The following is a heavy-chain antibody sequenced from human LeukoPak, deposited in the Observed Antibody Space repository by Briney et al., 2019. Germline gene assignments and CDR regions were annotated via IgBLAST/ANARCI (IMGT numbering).Heavy chain of an antibody. CDR3: ARKHDLYWYFDL. CDR2: INHSGST. CDR1: GGSFSGYY. J-gene: IGHJ2*01. V-gene: IGHV4-34*01. Sequence: SETLSLTCAVYGGSFSGYYWSWIRQPPGKGLEWIGEINHSGSTNYNPSLKSRVTISVDTSKNQFSLKLSSVTAADTAVFYCARKHDLYWYFDLWGRGTLVTVSS. D-gene: IGHD1-1*01.